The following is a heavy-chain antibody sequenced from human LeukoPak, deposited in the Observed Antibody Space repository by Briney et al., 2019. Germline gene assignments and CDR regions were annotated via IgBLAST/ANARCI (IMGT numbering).Heavy chain of an antibody. CDR1: GYSISCGYY. V-gene: IGHV4-38-2*02. CDR2: IYHSGST. Sequence: SETLSLTCTVSGYSISCGYYWGWIRQPPGKGLEWIGSIYHSGSTYYNPSLKSRVTISVDTSKNQFSLKLSSVTAADTAVYYCARVDYDFWSGNDYYYMDVWGKGTTVTVSS. CDR3: ARVDYDFWSGNDYYYMDV. D-gene: IGHD3-3*01. J-gene: IGHJ6*03.